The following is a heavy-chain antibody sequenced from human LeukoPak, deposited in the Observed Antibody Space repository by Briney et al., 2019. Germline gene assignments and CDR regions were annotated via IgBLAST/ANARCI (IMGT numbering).Heavy chain of an antibody. J-gene: IGHJ5*02. Sequence: GGSLRLSCAASGFTFSSYAMSWVRQAPGKGLALVSAISGIGGSTYYADSVKGRFTISRDNSKNTLYLQMNSLRAEDTAVYYCAKDVDYYDSSGYYLNWFDPWGQGTLVTVSS. V-gene: IGHV3-23*01. CDR1: GFTFSSYA. D-gene: IGHD3-22*01. CDR2: ISGIGGST. CDR3: AKDVDYYDSSGYYLNWFDP.